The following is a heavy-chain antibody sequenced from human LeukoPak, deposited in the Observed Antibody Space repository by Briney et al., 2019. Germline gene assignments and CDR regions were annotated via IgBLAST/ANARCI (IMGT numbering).Heavy chain of an antibody. V-gene: IGHV1-18*01. CDR3: ARRLGYGSGSENWFDP. CDR2: IGAYNGNT. CDR1: GYTFTSYG. Sequence: GASVKVSCKATGYTFTSYGISWARQAPGQGLEWLGWIGAYNGNTNYAQKPEGRVTMTTDTSTSTAYMELRSLRSDDTAVYYCARRLGYGSGSENWFDPWGQGTLVTVSS. D-gene: IGHD3-10*01. J-gene: IGHJ5*02.